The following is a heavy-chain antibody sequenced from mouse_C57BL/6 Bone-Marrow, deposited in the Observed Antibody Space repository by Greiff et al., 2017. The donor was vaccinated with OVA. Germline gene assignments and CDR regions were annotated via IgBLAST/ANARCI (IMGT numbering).Heavy chain of an antibody. CDR3: TRVVQRQCDY. Sequence: EVMLVESGEGLVKPGGSLKLSCAASGFTFSSYAMSWVRQTPEKRLEWVAYISSGGDYIYYADTVKGRFTISRDNDRNTLYLQMSSLKSEDTAEYYCTRVVQRQCDYWGQGTLVTVSA. V-gene: IGHV5-9-1*02. D-gene: IGHD1-2*01. CDR2: ISSGGDYI. J-gene: IGHJ3*01. CDR1: GFTFSSYA.